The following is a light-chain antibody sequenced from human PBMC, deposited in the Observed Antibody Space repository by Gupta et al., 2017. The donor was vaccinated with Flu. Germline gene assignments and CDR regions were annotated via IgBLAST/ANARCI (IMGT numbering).Light chain of an antibody. CDR1: QSVAIY. J-gene: IGKJ2*01. CDR3: QQSATIPHT. Sequence: DIQMTQSISSLSASVGDRVTITCRASQSVAIYFNWYQQKPATAPRLLISAASTLQIGVPSRFSGSGSGTDFTLTINRPQPEDSSTYYRQQSATIPHTFGQGTKVEIQ. V-gene: IGKV1-39*01. CDR2: AAS.